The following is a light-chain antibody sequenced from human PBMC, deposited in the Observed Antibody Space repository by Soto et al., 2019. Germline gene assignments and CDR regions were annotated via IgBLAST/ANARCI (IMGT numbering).Light chain of an antibody. CDR1: SSDVGRYNI. CDR2: EVS. Sequence: QSALTQPRSVSGSPGQSVTISCTGTSSDVGRYNIVSWYQQHPGKVPKLIIYEVSKRSSGVPDRFSGSKSGNTASLIISGLQVEEEADYYCCSHADLNSNVFGTGTKVTVL. J-gene: IGLJ1*01. CDR3: CSHADLNSNV. V-gene: IGLV2-11*01.